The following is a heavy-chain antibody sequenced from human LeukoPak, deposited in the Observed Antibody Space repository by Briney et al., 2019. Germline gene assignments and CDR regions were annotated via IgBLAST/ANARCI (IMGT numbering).Heavy chain of an antibody. J-gene: IGHJ4*02. D-gene: IGHD2-21*02. Sequence: GGSLRLSCAASGFTFSSYWMSWVRQAPGKGLEWVSSIGRSDTYIYYADSVKGRFTVSRDNSKNTLYVQMKSLRAEDTAVYYCAKDFVVVPGNVNYFDYWGQGTLVTVSS. CDR2: IGRSDTYI. CDR1: GFTFSSYW. V-gene: IGHV3-23*01. CDR3: AKDFVVVPGNVNYFDY.